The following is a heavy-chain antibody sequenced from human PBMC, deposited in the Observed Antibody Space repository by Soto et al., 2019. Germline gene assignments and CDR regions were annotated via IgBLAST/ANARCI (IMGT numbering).Heavy chain of an antibody. CDR3: ARQGSWVGTIYYYYYGMDV. CDR1: GGSISSSSYY. V-gene: IGHV4-39*01. Sequence: QLQLQESGPGLVKPSETLSLTCTVSGGSISSSSYYWGWIRQPPGKGLEWIGSIYYSGSTYYNPSLKSRVTISVDTSKNQFSLKLSSVTAADTAVYYCARQGSWVGTIYYYYYGMDVWGQGTTVTVSS. CDR2: IYYSGST. D-gene: IGHD2-8*01. J-gene: IGHJ6*02.